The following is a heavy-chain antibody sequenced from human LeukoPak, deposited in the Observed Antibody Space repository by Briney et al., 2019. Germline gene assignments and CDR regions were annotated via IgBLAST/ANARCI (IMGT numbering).Heavy chain of an antibody. CDR2: ISSSSSYI. V-gene: IGHV3-21*01. D-gene: IGHD3-10*01. Sequence: SGGSLRLSCAASGFTFSSYSMNWVRQAPGKGLEWVSSISSSSSYIYYADSVKGRFTISRDNSRNTLYLQMNSLRPEDTAVYYCARGREAGNRRLAGDDYWGQGTLVIVSS. CDR3: ARGREAGNRRLAGDDY. J-gene: IGHJ4*02. CDR1: GFTFSSYS.